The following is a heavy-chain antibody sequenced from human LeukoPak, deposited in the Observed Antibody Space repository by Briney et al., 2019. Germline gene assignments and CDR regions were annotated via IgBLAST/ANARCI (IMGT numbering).Heavy chain of an antibody. CDR3: ARESIAAAGSQDY. Sequence: GGSLRLSCAASGFTFSSYGMYWVRQAPGKGLEWVAVIWYDGSNKYYADSVKGRFTISRDNSKNTLYLQMNSLRAEDTAVYYCARESIAAAGSQDYWGQGTLVTVSS. CDR1: GFTFSSYG. CDR2: IWYDGSNK. D-gene: IGHD6-13*01. V-gene: IGHV3-33*01. J-gene: IGHJ4*02.